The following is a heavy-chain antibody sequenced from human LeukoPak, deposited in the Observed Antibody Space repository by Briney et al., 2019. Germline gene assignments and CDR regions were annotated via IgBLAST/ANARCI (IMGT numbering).Heavy chain of an antibody. CDR1: GYTITGYY. V-gene: IGHV1-2*02. CDR2: INPNSGGT. Sequence: GASVKVSCKASGYTITGYYMHWVRQAPGQGLEWMGWINPNSGGTNYAQKFQGRVTMTRDTSISTAYMELSRLRSDDTAVYYCARVNVVVPAAEYWGQGTLVTVSS. D-gene: IGHD2-2*01. J-gene: IGHJ4*02. CDR3: ARVNVVVPAAEY.